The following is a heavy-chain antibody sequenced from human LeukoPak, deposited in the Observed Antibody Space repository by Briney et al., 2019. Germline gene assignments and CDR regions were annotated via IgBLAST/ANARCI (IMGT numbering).Heavy chain of an antibody. CDR1: GVTFSSYS. CDR2: ISSSSSYI. D-gene: IGHD3-10*01. CDR3: ARAAGRQSLDAFDI. J-gene: IGHJ3*02. V-gene: IGHV3-21*03. Sequence: GGSLRLSCAASGVTFSSYSMNWVRQAPGKGLEWVSSISSSSSYIYYADSVKGRFTISRDNAKNSLYLQMNSLRAEDTAVYYCARAAGRQSLDAFDIWGQGTMVTVSS.